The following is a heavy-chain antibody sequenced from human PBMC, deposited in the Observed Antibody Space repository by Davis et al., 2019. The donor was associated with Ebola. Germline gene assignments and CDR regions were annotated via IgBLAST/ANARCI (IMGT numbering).Heavy chain of an antibody. CDR2: ISSSGSTI. CDR1: GFTFSSYE. V-gene: IGHV3-48*03. Sequence: GGSLRLSCAASGFTFSSYEMNWVRQAPGKGLEWVSYISSSGSTIYYADSVKGRFTISRDHAKNSLYLQMNSLRAEDTAVYYCARGHIVVVTATDYWGQGTLVTVSS. CDR3: ARGHIVVVTATDY. J-gene: IGHJ4*02. D-gene: IGHD2-21*02.